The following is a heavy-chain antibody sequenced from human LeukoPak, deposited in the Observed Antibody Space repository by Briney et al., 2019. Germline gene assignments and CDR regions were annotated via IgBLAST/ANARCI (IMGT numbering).Heavy chain of an antibody. D-gene: IGHD2-15*01. CDR3: ARVEGRGYCSGGSCYTGAFDI. CDR2: ISAYNGNT. Sequence: ASVKVSCKASGYTFTSYGISWVRQAPGQGLEWMGWISAYNGNTNYAQKLQGRVTMTTDTSTSTAYMELRSLRSDDTAVYYCARVEGRGYCSGGSCYTGAFDIWGQGTMVTVSS. J-gene: IGHJ3*02. CDR1: GYTFTSYG. V-gene: IGHV1-18*01.